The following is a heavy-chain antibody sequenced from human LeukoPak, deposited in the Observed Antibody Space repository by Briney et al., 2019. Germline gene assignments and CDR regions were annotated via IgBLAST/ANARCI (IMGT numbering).Heavy chain of an antibody. CDR3: ARGSSGGINYYYGMDV. J-gene: IGHJ6*02. Sequence: GGSLRLSCAASGFTFSTYWIDWVRQAPGKGLVWVSRINSDGSSTNYADSVKGRFTISRDNAKNALYLQMNSLRAEDTAVYYCARGSSGGINYYYGMDVWGQGTTVTVSS. V-gene: IGHV3-74*01. CDR1: GFTFSTYW. CDR2: INSDGSST. D-gene: IGHD2-15*01.